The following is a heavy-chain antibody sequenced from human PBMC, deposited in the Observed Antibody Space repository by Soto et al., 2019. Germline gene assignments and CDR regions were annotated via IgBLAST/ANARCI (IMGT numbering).Heavy chain of an antibody. Sequence: QVQLVQSGAEMKKPGASVKVSCKASGYTFINNAITWVRQAPGQGLEWMGWISTENGNTNYAQNLQGRVILTRDRSTNTAYMELRSLRPEDTATYYCARDSSSGTFDNWGQGALVTVSS. CDR1: GYTFINNA. J-gene: IGHJ4*02. V-gene: IGHV1-18*04. D-gene: IGHD3-22*01. CDR2: ISTENGNT. CDR3: ARDSSSGTFDN.